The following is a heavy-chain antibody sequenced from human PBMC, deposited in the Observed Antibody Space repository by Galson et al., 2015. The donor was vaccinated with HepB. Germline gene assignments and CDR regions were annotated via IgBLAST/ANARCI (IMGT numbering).Heavy chain of an antibody. CDR3: AKAGVVRYYDILPGYYNIYYFDY. Sequence: SLRLSCAASGFSFSSYTMSWVRQTPGRGLQWLSYISTNGATIHYADSVKGRFTISRDNSKNTVYLQMNSLRAEDTAVYFCAKAGVVRYYDILPGYYNIYYFDYWGQGTLVTVSS. J-gene: IGHJ4*02. V-gene: IGHV3-23*01. CDR1: GFSFSSYT. D-gene: IGHD3-9*01. CDR2: ISTNGATI.